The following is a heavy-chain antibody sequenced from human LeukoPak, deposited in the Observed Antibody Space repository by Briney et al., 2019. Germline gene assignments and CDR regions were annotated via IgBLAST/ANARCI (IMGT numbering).Heavy chain of an antibody. D-gene: IGHD3-10*01. CDR3: ARGSPHYGSGSYYPASYYYYGMDV. CDR2: IIPIFGTA. Sequence: SVKVSCKASGYTFTSYYMHWVRQAPGQGLEWMGGIIPIFGTANYAQKFQGRVTITADESTSTAYMELSSLRSEATAVYYCARGSPHYGSGSYYPASYYYYGMDVWGQGTTVTVSS. J-gene: IGHJ6*02. V-gene: IGHV1-69*13. CDR1: GYTFTSYY.